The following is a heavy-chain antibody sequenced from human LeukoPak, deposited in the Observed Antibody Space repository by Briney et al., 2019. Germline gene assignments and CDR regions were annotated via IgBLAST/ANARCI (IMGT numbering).Heavy chain of an antibody. Sequence: SETLSLTCTVSRGSISSYYWSWIRQPPGKGLEWIGYIYYSGSTNYNPSLKSRVTISVDTSKNQFSLKLSSVTAADTAVYYCARVPQSAEGYYGMDVWGQGTTVTVSS. J-gene: IGHJ6*02. CDR1: RGSISSYY. V-gene: IGHV4-59*08. CDR3: ARVPQSAEGYYGMDV. CDR2: IYYSGST.